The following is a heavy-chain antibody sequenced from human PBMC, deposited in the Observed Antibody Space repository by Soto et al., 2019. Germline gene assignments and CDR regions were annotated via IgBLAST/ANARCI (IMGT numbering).Heavy chain of an antibody. V-gene: IGHV4-34*01. D-gene: IGHD6-13*01. CDR1: GGSFSGYY. J-gene: IGHJ6*02. Sequence: SETLSLTCAVYGGSFSGYYWSWIRQPPGKGLEWIGEINHSGSTNYNPSLKSRVTISVDTSKNQFSLKLSSVTAADTAVYYCASAPPSVAAAGNRSQYYYGMDVCGQGTTVNVSS. CDR3: ASAPPSVAAAGNRSQYYYGMDV. CDR2: INHSGST.